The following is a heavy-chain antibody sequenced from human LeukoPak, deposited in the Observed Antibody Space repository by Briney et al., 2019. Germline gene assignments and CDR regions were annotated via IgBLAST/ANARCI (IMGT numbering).Heavy chain of an antibody. D-gene: IGHD3-10*01. CDR1: GYTFTSYG. Sequence: ASVKVSCKGSGYTFTSYGISWVRQPPGQGLEWMGWISAYNGNTNYAQKLQGRVTMTTDTSTSTAYMELRSLRSDDTAVYYCGRGTYYYGSGRGGPFDYWGQGTLVTVSS. J-gene: IGHJ4*02. V-gene: IGHV1-18*01. CDR2: ISAYNGNT. CDR3: GRGTYYYGSGRGGPFDY.